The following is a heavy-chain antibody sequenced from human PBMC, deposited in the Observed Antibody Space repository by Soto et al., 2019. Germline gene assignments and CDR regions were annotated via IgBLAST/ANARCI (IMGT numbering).Heavy chain of an antibody. V-gene: IGHV1-8*01. CDR2: MNPNSGNT. Sequence: QVQLVQSGAEVKKPGASVKVSCKASGYTFTSYDINWVRQATGQGLEWMGWMNPNSGNTGYAQKFQXXVXMXXTTSISTAYMELSSLRSEDTAVYYCARERSGSYYGWGQGTLVTVSS. CDR1: GYTFTSYD. J-gene: IGHJ4*02. D-gene: IGHD1-26*01. CDR3: ARERSGSYYG.